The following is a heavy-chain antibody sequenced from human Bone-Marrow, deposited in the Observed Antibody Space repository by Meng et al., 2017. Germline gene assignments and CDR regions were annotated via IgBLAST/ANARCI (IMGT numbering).Heavy chain of an antibody. CDR3: ASLYGDSSVWYLDL. D-gene: IGHD4-17*01. CDR1: GGSISSGNLY. CDR2: IYSSGST. V-gene: IGHV4-30-4*01. J-gene: IGHJ2*01. Sequence: VQPLHSLSLTCTFSGGSISSGNLYLGWIRQHPGKGLEYIWYIYSSGSTYYNPSVKSRVIISVDTSKNQCSLRLNSVIAADTAVYYCASLYGDSSVWYLDLWGRGTLVTVSS.